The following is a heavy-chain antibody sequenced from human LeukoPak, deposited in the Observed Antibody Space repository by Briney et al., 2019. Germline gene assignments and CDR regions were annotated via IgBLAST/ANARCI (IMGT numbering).Heavy chain of an antibody. CDR1: GGSLSSYY. J-gene: IGHJ5*02. V-gene: IGHV4-59*01. CDR3: ARKDSSSWYGNWFDP. CDR2: IFGGGST. Sequence: PSETLSLTCTVSGGSLSSYYWSWIRQPPGKGLEWIGFIFGGGSTNYNPSLKSRVTISADTSKNQFSLNVNSVTAADTAVYYCARKDSSSWYGNWFDPWGQGTLVTVSS. D-gene: IGHD3-22*01.